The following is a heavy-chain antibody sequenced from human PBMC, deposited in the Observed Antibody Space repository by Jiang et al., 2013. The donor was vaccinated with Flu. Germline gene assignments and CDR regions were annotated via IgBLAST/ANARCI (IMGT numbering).Heavy chain of an antibody. CDR2: IYYSGST. CDR1: GGSISSSSYY. V-gene: IGHV4-39*01. J-gene: IGHJ6*02. CDR3: ARQRVDSGYDWDYYYYGMDV. D-gene: IGHD5-12*01. Sequence: LLKPSETLSLTCTVSGGSISSSSYYWGWIRQPPGKGLEWIGSIYYSGSTYYNPSLKSRVTISVDTSKNQFSLKLSSVTAADTAVYYCARQRVDSGYDWDYYYYGMDVWGQGTTVTVSS.